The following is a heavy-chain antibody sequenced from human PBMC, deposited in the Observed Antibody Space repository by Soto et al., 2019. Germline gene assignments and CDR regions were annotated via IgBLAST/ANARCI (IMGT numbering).Heavy chain of an antibody. V-gene: IGHV3-33*01. J-gene: IGHJ6*02. CDR2: IWYDGSNK. CDR1: GFTFSSYG. CDR3: ASEYCSGGSCYYYGMDV. Sequence: QVQLVESGGGVVQPGRSLRLSCAASGFTFSSYGMHWVRQAPGKGLEWVAVIWYDGSNKYYSESVKGRFTISRDNSKNTVYLQLNSLSAQDTAVYYCASEYCSGGSCYYYGMDVWGQGTTVTVSS. D-gene: IGHD2-15*01.